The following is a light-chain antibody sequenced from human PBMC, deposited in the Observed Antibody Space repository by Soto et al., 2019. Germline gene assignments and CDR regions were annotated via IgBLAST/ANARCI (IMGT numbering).Light chain of an antibody. J-gene: IGKJ3*01. Sequence: DIQITRSPSSLSASVGDRVTITCRESQSIRSYLNWYPQKPGKAPKLLIYAASSLQSGVPSGFSGSGSGTDFTLTISSLQPEDFETYDCQQSYSTTRTFGPGTKVDIK. V-gene: IGKV1-39*01. CDR2: AAS. CDR1: QSIRSY. CDR3: QQSYSTTRT.